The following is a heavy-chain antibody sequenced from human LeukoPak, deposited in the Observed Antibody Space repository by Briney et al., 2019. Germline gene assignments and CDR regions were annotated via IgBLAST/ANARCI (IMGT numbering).Heavy chain of an antibody. D-gene: IGHD1-26*01. CDR2: IYYSGST. J-gene: IGHJ4*02. V-gene: IGHV4-39*01. CDR1: GGSISSYY. CDR3: ARQEWELLHPFDY. Sequence: SETLSLTCTVSGGSISSYYWGWIRQPPGKGLEWIGSIYYSGSTYYNPSLKSRVTISVDTSKNQFSLKLSSVTAADTAVYYCARQEWELLHPFDYWGQGTLVTVSS.